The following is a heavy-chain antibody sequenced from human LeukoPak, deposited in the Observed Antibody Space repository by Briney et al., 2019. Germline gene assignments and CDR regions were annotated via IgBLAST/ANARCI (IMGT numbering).Heavy chain of an antibody. CDR1: GLTFSDAG. Sequence: TSGGSLRLSCAASGLTFSDAGMNWVRQAPGKGLEWVGRIKSKTDGGTTDYAAPVNGRFTISRDDSKNTLYLQMNSLKTEGTAVYYCATRSVTTIYWGQGTLVTVSS. D-gene: IGHD4-17*01. J-gene: IGHJ4*02. CDR3: ATRSVTTIY. V-gene: IGHV3-15*01. CDR2: IKSKTDGGTT.